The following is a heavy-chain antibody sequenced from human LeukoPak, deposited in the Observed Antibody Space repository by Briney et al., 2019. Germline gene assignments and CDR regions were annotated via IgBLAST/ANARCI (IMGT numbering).Heavy chain of an antibody. CDR1: GFTFSDYY. D-gene: IGHD6-19*01. V-gene: IGHV3-11*06. CDR3: ARDLRHSSGPD. CDR2: ISSSSSDK. Sequence: PGGSLRLSCAASGFTFSDYYMSWLRQAPGKGREGGSYISSSSSDKNYADSVKGRFTMSRDNAKTSLYLQMNRLRAEDTAVYYCARDLRHSSGPDWGQGTLVTVSS. J-gene: IGHJ4*02.